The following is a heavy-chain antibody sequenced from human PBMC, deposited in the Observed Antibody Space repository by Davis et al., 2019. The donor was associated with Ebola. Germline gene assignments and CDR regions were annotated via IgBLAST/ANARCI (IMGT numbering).Heavy chain of an antibody. V-gene: IGHV3-21*01. CDR3: ARGGYCSGGSCYTYNDY. Sequence: GESLKISCAASGFTFSSYSMNWVRQAPGKGLEWVSSISSSSSYIYYADSVKGRFTISRDNAKNSLYLQMNSLRAEDTAVYYCARGGYCSGGSCYTYNDYWGQGTLVTVSS. D-gene: IGHD2-15*01. CDR1: GFTFSSYS. CDR2: ISSSSSYI. J-gene: IGHJ4*02.